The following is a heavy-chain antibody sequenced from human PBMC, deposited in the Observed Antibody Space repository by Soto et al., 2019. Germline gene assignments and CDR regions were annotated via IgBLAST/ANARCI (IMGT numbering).Heavy chain of an antibody. V-gene: IGHV1-69*08. CDR2: IIPILGIA. CDR1: GGTFSSYT. CDR3: ARDYGDYRGWFDT. J-gene: IGHJ5*02. D-gene: IGHD4-17*01. Sequence: QVQLVQSGAEVKKPGSSVKVSCKASGGTFSSYTISWVRQAPGQGLEWRGMIIPILGIANDAQKFQGRVASIADKSASEAYMELSSLRADDTAVYYGARDYGDYRGWFDTWGQGTLVTVYS.